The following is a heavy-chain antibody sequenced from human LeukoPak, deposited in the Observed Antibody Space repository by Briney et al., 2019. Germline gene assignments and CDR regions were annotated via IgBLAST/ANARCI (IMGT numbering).Heavy chain of an antibody. CDR1: GFTFTSYA. J-gene: IGHJ5*02. V-gene: IGHV3-23*01. Sequence: GGSLRLSCAASGFTFTSYAMSWVRQAPGKGLEWVSGISGSGGRTDYADSVKGRFTISRDNSKNTLYLQMNSPRAEDTAVYYCAKGWFDPWGQGTLVTVSS. CDR3: AKGWFDP. CDR2: ISGSGGRT.